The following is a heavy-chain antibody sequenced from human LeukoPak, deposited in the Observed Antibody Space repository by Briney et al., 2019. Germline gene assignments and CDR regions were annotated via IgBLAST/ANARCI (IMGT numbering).Heavy chain of an antibody. D-gene: IGHD6-19*01. CDR2: TYYSGST. V-gene: IGHV4-59*11. CDR1: SGSISGHY. Sequence: SETLSLTCTVSSGSISGHYWSWIRQPPGEGLEWIGNTYYSGSTNYNPSLESRVTISVDTSKNQFSLKLSSVTAADTAVYYCARHSSGWYYVDYWGQGTLVTVSS. J-gene: IGHJ4*02. CDR3: ARHSSGWYYVDY.